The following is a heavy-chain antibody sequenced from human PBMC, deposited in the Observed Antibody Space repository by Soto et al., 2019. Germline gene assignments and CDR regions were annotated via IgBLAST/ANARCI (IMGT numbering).Heavy chain of an antibody. J-gene: IGHJ4*02. Sequence: EVQLVETGGGLIQPGGSLRLSCAATGFIVSSHYLSWVRQARGKGMEWVSIIYSGGNTYYAHSVKGRFTISRDNSKHTLYLQMNSLRAEETAVYYCARDLDFDYWGQGTLVTVSS. CDR2: IYSGGNT. V-gene: IGHV3-53*02. CDR3: ARDLDFDY. CDR1: GFIVSSHY.